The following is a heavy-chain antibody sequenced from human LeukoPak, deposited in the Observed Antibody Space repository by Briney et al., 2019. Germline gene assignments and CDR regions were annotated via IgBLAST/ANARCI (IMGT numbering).Heavy chain of an antibody. J-gene: IGHJ4*02. CDR1: GFTFSSYA. CDR2: VIPIFSTT. V-gene: IGHV1-69*05. D-gene: IGHD6-13*01. Sequence: PGGSLRLSCAASGFTFSSYAISWVRQAPGQGLEWMGAVIPIFSTTNYAQKFQGRVAITTDESTNTAYMELTSLKSEDTAMYYCARAPPKQLLHLYWGQGTLVTVSS. CDR3: ARAPPKQLLHLY.